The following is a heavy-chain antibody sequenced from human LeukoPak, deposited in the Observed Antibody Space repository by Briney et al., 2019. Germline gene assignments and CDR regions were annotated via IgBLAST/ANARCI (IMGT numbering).Heavy chain of an antibody. CDR3: ARSGGVRSNWIHLTP. V-gene: IGHV3-30-3*01. J-gene: IGHJ4*02. CDR2: MSYDGSNE. Sequence: GGSLRLSCAASGFSLSTYAIHWVRQAPGKGLEWLTVMSYDGSNEYFADSVRGRFTVSKDNSGNTVYLQMNSLRAEDTAVYYCARSGGVRSNWIHLTPWGRGTLVTVSS. CDR1: GFSLSTYA. D-gene: IGHD5-18*01.